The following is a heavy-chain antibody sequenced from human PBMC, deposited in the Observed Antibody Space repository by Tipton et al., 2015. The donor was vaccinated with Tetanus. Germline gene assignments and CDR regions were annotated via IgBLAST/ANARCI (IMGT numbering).Heavy chain of an antibody. CDR2: IYYSGST. D-gene: IGHD5-12*01. V-gene: IGHV4-59*01. CDR3: ARQPYSGYDKMDV. CDR1: GGSISSYY. Sequence: TLSLTCTVSGGSISSYYWSWIRQPPGKGLEWIGYIYYSGSTNYNPSLKSRVTISVDTSKNQFSLKLSSVTAADTAVYYCARQPYSGYDKMDVWGQGTTVTVSS. J-gene: IGHJ6*02.